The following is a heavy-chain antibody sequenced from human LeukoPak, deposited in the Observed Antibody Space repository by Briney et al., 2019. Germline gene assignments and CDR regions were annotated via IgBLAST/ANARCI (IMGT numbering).Heavy chain of an antibody. V-gene: IGHV3-48*01. Sequence: GGSLRLSCAASGFTFSGYSMIWVRQAPGKGLEWVSYISSSSSAIYYADSVKGRFTISRDNAKTSLYLQMNSLRVEDTAVYYCARDIVSLSSWYRPSAFDIWGQGARVTVSA. J-gene: IGHJ3*02. CDR2: ISSSSSAI. D-gene: IGHD6-13*01. CDR1: GFTFSGYS. CDR3: ARDIVSLSSWYRPSAFDI.